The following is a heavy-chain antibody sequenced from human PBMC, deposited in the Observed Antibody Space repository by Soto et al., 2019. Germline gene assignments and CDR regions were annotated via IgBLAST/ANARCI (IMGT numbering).Heavy chain of an antibody. CDR1: GGTFSSDT. D-gene: IGHD2-15*01. Sequence: QVQLVQSGAEVKKPGSSVKVSCKTSGGTFSSDTFSWVRQAPGQGLEWVGRIIPILGMANNAQNFEGRVTFTADKYTNTAYMDLTRLRSEDTAVYYCAREAAYDDVDIWGQGKLVTVSS. CDR2: IIPILGMA. V-gene: IGHV1-69*08. J-gene: IGHJ3*02. CDR3: AREAAYDDVDI.